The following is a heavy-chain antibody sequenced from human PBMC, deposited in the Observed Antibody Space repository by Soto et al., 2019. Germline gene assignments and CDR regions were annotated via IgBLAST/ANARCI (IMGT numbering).Heavy chain of an antibody. Sequence: QMQLQESGPGLVKPSETLSLICSVSGDSITAYYLSCLRQSPGKDLERIGYIYHNGETNYNPSLKSRVTISAASSKTQFSLRLSSVTAADTGVYYCAREKGGEFLKGSGMDVWGQRTTVIVSS. J-gene: IGHJ6*02. CDR2: IYHNGET. CDR3: AREKGGEFLKGSGMDV. CDR1: GDSITAYY. D-gene: IGHD3-10*01. V-gene: IGHV4-59*01.